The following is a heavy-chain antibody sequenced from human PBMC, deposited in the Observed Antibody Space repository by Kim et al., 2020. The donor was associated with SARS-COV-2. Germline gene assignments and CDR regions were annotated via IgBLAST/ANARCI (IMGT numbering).Heavy chain of an antibody. V-gene: IGHV3-33*01. Sequence: YEGSNKYYADSVKGRFTISRDNSKNTLYLQMNSLRAEDTAVYYCASLFDYWGQGTLVTVSS. CDR2: YEGSNK. CDR3: ASLFDY. J-gene: IGHJ4*02.